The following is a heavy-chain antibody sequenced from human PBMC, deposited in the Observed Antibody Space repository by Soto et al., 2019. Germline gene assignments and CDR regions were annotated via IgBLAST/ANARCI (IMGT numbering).Heavy chain of an antibody. CDR3: AKKVNAGPGSQYFDY. D-gene: IGHD3-10*01. CDR2: FRTSGDGGTT. CDR1: GFTFSSYS. J-gene: IGHJ4*02. Sequence: PGGSLRLSCAASGFTFSSYSMSWVRQAPGKGLEWVSGFRTSGDGGTTYYAVSGKGGLTMSRDNAKNVLFLQMNSLRAEDTAIYYCAKKVNAGPGSQYFDYWGQGTLVTVSS. V-gene: IGHV3-23*01.